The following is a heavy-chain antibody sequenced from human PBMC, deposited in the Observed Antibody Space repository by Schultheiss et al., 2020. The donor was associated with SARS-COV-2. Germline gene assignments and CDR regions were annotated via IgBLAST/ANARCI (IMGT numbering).Heavy chain of an antibody. J-gene: IGHJ6*02. CDR1: GFTFSSYS. V-gene: IGHV3-48*04. CDR2: ISSSGSTI. D-gene: IGHD5-18*01. Sequence: GESLKISCAASGFTFSSYSMNWVRQAPGKGLEWVSYISSSGSTIYYADSVKGRFTISRDNAKNSLYLQMNSLRAEDTAVYYCARSRPSDTARDLYYYYGMDVWGQGTTVTVSS. CDR3: ARSRPSDTARDLYYYYGMDV.